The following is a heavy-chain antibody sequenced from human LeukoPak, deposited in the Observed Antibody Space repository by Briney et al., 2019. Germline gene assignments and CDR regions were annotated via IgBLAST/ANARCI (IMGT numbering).Heavy chain of an antibody. CDR2: IYHSGST. J-gene: IGHJ5*02. CDR3: ARSWMVRGLSNWFDP. CDR1: GVSISTNNW. D-gene: IGHD3-10*01. Sequence: SGTLSLTCAVSGVSISTNNWWTWVRQPPGKGLAWIGEIYHSGSTNYNPSLKSRVTISVDKSKNYFSLKLNSVTAADTAVYYCARSWMVRGLSNWFDPWGQGTLVTVSS. V-gene: IGHV4-4*02.